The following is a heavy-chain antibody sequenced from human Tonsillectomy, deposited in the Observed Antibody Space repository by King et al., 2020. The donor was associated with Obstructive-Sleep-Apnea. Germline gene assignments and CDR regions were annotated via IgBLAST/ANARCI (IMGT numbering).Heavy chain of an antibody. CDR2: IKLDGSEE. J-gene: IGHJ4*02. CDR3: ASPLSIRLLTGYGY. V-gene: IGHV3-7*01. D-gene: IGHD3-9*01. CDR1: GLTFSSYW. Sequence: EVQLVESGGGLVQPGGSLRLSCAASGLTFSSYWMSWVRQAPGKRLEWVANIKLDGSEEYYVDSVKGRFTISRDNAKNSLYLQMNSLRAEDTAMYYCASPLSIRLLTGYGYWGQGTLVTVSS.